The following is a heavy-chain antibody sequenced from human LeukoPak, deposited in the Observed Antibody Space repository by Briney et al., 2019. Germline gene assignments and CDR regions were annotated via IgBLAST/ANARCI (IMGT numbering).Heavy chain of an antibody. CDR2: IYYTGST. J-gene: IGHJ5*02. Sequence: SGTLSLTCTVSGGSISPYYWSWIRQPPGKGLEWIGNIYYTGSTNYNPSLKSRVTISVDTSKNQFSLKLSSVTAADTALYYCVRGKLGFDPWGQGTLVTVSS. CDR3: VRGKLGFDP. CDR1: GGSISPYY. V-gene: IGHV4-59*01.